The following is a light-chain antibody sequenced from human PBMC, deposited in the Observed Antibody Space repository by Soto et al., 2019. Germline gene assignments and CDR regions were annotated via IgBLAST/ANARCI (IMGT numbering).Light chain of an antibody. CDR1: SSDIGGYNF. CDR3: TSYSTVSAYV. J-gene: IGLJ1*01. Sequence: QSALTQPASVSGSPGQSITIACTGTSSDIGGYNFVSWYQQHPGKAPKLLIYDVGNRPYGVSNRSSGSTSGNTASLTIAGLQAEDAAHYYCTSYSTVSAYVFGTGTKLTVL. V-gene: IGLV2-14*01. CDR2: DVG.